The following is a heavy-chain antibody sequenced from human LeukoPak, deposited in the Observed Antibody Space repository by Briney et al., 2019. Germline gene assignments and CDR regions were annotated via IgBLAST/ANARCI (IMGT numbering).Heavy chain of an antibody. CDR3: ARALESGNSDAGY. CDR2: IHPDGSAK. CDR1: EFTFSRYW. V-gene: IGHV3-7*04. Sequence: GGSLRLSCATSEFTFSRYWMTWVRQAPGKGLEWVANIHPDGSAKYYVDSLRGRFTISRDNAKNSLYLRMNSLRAEDTAVYYCARALESGNSDAGYWGQGTLVTVSS. D-gene: IGHD4-23*01. J-gene: IGHJ4*02.